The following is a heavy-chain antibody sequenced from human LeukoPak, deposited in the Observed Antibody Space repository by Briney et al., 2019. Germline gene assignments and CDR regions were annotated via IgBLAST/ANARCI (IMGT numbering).Heavy chain of an antibody. CDR2: IYYSGST. CDR1: GGSISSYY. CDR3: ARGIKYSSSSPYYFDY. D-gene: IGHD6-6*01. J-gene: IGHJ4*02. V-gene: IGHV4-59*01. Sequence: SETLSLTCTVSGGSISSYYWSWIRQPPGKGLEWIGYIYYSGSTNYNPSLKSRVTISVDTSKSKFSLKLSSVTAADTAVYYCARGIKYSSSSPYYFDYWGQGTLVTVSS.